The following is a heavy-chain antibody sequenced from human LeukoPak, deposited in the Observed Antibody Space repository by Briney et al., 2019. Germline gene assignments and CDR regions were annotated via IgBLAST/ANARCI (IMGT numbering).Heavy chain of an antibody. Sequence: PGGSLRLSCAASGFTFSSYGMHWVRQAPGKGLEWVAFIRYDGSNKYYADSVKGRFTISRDNANNSLHLQMNSLRAEDTAVYYCARDKSGSYDRYMDVWGTGTTVTVSS. CDR1: GFTFSSYG. V-gene: IGHV3-30*02. CDR3: ARDKSGSYDRYMDV. CDR2: IRYDGSNK. D-gene: IGHD1-26*01. J-gene: IGHJ6*03.